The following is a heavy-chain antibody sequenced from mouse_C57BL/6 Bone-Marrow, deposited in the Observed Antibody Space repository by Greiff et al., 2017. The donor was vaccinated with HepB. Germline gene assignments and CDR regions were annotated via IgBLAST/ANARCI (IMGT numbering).Heavy chain of an antibody. Sequence: EVMLVESGGGLVQSGRSLRLSCATSGFTFSDFYMEWVRQAPGKGLEWIAASRNKANDYTTEYSASVKGRFIVSRDTSQSILYLQMNALRAEDTAIYYCARDLYYDYDWFAYWGQGTLVTVSA. D-gene: IGHD2-4*01. CDR2: SRNKANDYTT. V-gene: IGHV7-1*01. J-gene: IGHJ3*01. CDR1: GFTFSDFY. CDR3: ARDLYYDYDWFAY.